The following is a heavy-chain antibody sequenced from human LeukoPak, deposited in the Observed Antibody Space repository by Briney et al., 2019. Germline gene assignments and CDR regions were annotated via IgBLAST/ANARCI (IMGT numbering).Heavy chain of an antibody. CDR2: IKQDGSEK. Sequence: GGSLRLSCAASGFTFSSYWMSWVRQAPGKGLEWVANIKQDGSEKYYVDSVKGRFTISRDNAKNSLYLQMNSLRAEDTAVYYCATDLTGYYNYYSYYMDVWSKGTTVTISS. D-gene: IGHD3-9*01. CDR1: GFTFSSYW. CDR3: ATDLTGYYNYYSYYMDV. J-gene: IGHJ6*03. V-gene: IGHV3-7*01.